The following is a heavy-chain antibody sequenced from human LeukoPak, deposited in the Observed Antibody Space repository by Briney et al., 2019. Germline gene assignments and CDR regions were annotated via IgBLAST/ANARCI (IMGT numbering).Heavy chain of an antibody. J-gene: IGHJ4*02. CDR1: GGSFSGYY. CDR2: INQSGSA. CDR3: ARAPRIRSGYGY. Sequence: SETLSLTCAIYGGSFSGYYWNWVRQPPGMGLEWIGEINQSGSANYNPPLKSRVTISADTSKNQFSLTLTSATAADTAVYYCARAPRIRSGYGYWGQGTLVTVSS. V-gene: IGHV4-34*01. D-gene: IGHD3-22*01.